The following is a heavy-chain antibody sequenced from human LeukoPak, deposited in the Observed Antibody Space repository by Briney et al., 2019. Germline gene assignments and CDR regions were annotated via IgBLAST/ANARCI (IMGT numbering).Heavy chain of an antibody. D-gene: IGHD1-26*01. J-gene: IGHJ4*02. CDR3: ARVDRGLRLAMDY. CDR1: GFTFSSYS. V-gene: IGHV3-48*01. CDR2: ISSSSSTI. Sequence: GGSLRLSCAASGFTFSSYSMNWVRQAPGKELEWVSYISSSSSTIYYADSVKGRFTISRDNAKNSLYLQMNSLRAEDTAVYYCARVDRGLRLAMDYWGQGTLVTVSS.